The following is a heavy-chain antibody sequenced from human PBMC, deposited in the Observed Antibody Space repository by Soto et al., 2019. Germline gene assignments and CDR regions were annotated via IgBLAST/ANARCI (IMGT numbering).Heavy chain of an antibody. J-gene: IGHJ4*02. V-gene: IGHV4-59*01. CDR1: GTSISSYY. CDR2: IHYSGTT. D-gene: IGHD2-8*01. Sequence: SETLSLTCTVSGTSISSYYWSWIRQPPGKGLEWIANIHYSGTTNYNPSLASRVTLSVDTSKNQFSLKMTPVTAADRAMYFCARYNSYAIDYWGRGTLVTVSS. CDR3: ARYNSYAIDY.